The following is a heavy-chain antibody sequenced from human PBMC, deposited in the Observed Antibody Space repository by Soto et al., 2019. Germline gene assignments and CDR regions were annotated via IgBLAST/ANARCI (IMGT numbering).Heavy chain of an antibody. V-gene: IGHV3-23*01. CDR1: GFTFSRHG. CDR3: AKVDVSTAGSFDY. D-gene: IGHD6-13*01. Sequence: PGGSLRLSCVASGFTFSRHGLSWVRQAPGKGLEWVPTINPSGDSTFYADSVKGRFTISRDNSKNTVYLQMNSLSVGDTAVYLCAKVDVSTAGSFDYWGHGALVTVSS. J-gene: IGHJ4*01. CDR2: INPSGDST.